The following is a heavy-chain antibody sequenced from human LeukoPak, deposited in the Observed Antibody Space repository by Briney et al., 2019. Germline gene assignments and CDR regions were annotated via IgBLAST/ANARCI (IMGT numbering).Heavy chain of an antibody. CDR3: TRGVYQLLYFDY. CDR2: IRSTAYGATT. Sequence: GGSLRLSCAASGFIFGDYAMSWVRQAPEKGLEWVAFIRSTAYGATTEYAASVKDRFTISRDDSKRIAYLQMNSLKTDDTAVYYCTRGVYQLLYFDYWGQGALVTVSS. V-gene: IGHV3-49*04. J-gene: IGHJ4*02. D-gene: IGHD6-13*01. CDR1: GFIFGDYA.